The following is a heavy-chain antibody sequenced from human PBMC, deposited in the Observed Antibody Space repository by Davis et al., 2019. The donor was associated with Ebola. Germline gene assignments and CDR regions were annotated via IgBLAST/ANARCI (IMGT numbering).Heavy chain of an antibody. CDR2: ISYDGSNK. J-gene: IGHJ4*02. CDR3: AKEGRWSYDSSGYYSDY. V-gene: IGHV3-30*18. Sequence: PGGSLRLSCAASGFTFSSYGMHWVRQAPGKGLEWVAVISYDGSNKYYADSVKGRFTISRDNSKNTLYLQMNSLRAEDTAVYYCAKEGRWSYDSSGYYSDYWGQGTLVTVSS. D-gene: IGHD3-22*01. CDR1: GFTFSSYG.